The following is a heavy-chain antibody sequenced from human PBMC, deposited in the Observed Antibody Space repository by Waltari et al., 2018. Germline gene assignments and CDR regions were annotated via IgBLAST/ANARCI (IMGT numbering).Heavy chain of an antibody. CDR2: ISGSGGST. V-gene: IGHV3-23*01. CDR3: AKDRSGVDAFDI. D-gene: IGHD2-8*01. CDR1: GFTFSSYA. J-gene: IGHJ3*02. Sequence: EVQLLESGGGLVQPGGSLRLSCAASGFTFSSYAMSWVRQAPGKGLGWVSAISGSGGSTYYADSVKGRFTISRDNSKNTLYLQMNSRRAEDTAVYYCAKDRSGVDAFDIWGQGTMVTVSS.